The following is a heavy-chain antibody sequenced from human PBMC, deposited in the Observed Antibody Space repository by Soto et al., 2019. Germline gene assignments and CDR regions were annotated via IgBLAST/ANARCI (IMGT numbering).Heavy chain of an antibody. J-gene: IGHJ4*02. CDR3: ARGVLYYDSSGYHDY. CDR1: GGSFSGYY. V-gene: IGHV4-34*01. CDR2: INHSGST. Sequence: SETLSLTCAVCGGSFSGYYWSWIRQPPGKGLEWIGEINHSGSTNYNPSLKSRVTISVDTSKNQFSLKLSSVTAADTAVYYCARGVLYYDSSGYHDYWGQGTLVTVSS. D-gene: IGHD3-22*01.